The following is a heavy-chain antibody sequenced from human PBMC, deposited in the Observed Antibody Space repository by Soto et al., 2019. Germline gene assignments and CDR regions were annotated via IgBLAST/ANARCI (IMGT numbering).Heavy chain of an antibody. CDR2: IYYSGST. V-gene: IGHV4-30-4*02. CDR3: ARTLDYGHMDV. D-gene: IGHD3-16*01. J-gene: IGHJ6*03. Sequence: SETMSLTCTVSGGSISSGDYYWSWIRQPPGKGLEWIGYIYYSGSTYYNPSLKSRVTISADTSKDQFSLKLSSVTAADTAVYYCARTLDYGHMDVWGKGTTVTVSS. CDR1: GGSISSGDYY.